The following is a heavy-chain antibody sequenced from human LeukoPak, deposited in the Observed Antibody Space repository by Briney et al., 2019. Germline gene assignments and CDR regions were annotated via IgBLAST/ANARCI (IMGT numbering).Heavy chain of an antibody. J-gene: IGHJ6*03. CDR3: ARGTYGYYMDV. CDR2: IYRSGST. CDR1: NYSISNSLY. D-gene: IGHD4-17*01. V-gene: IGHV4-38-2*02. Sequence: SEPLSLTCSGSNYSISNSLYWGWLRQPPGKGLEWIGSIYRSGSTFYNPSLKSRVTISLGTSKNQLSLKLSSVTAADTAVYFCARGTYGYYMDVWGKGTTVTVSS.